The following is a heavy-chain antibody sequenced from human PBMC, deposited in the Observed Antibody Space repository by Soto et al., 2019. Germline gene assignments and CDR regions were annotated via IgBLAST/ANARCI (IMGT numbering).Heavy chain of an antibody. D-gene: IGHD5-12*01. CDR2: INSDGTLT. J-gene: IGHJ4*02. V-gene: IGHV3-74*01. CDR1: GFSFNNYW. CDR3: ARGISGAYDSTYDW. Sequence: PVGSLRLSCAASGFSFNNYWMHWVRQARGKGLVWVSRINSDGTLTNYADSVKGRFTISRDNAKNTLRLQMNSLRAEDTAVYYCARGISGAYDSTYDWWGQGTLVTVSS.